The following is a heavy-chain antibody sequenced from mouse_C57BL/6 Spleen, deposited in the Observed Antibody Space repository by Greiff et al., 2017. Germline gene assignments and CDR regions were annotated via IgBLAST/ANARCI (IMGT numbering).Heavy chain of an antibody. D-gene: IGHD1-1*01. V-gene: IGHV1-55*01. J-gene: IGHJ2*01. CDR3: ARDYSSSLYYFDY. CDR1: GYTFTSYW. Sequence: VQLQQPGAELVKPGASVKMSCKASGYTFTSYWITWVKQRPGQGLEWIGEIYPGSGSTNYNEKFKSKATLTVDTSSSTAYMQHSSLTSEDSAVYYCARDYSSSLYYFDYWGQGTTLTVSS. CDR2: IYPGSGST.